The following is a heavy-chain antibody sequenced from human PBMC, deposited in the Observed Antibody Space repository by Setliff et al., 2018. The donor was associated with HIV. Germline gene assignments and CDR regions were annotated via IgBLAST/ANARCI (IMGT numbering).Heavy chain of an antibody. D-gene: IGHD3-16*01. V-gene: IGHV4-4*08. CDR3: AKRTFGSGRLDP. Sequence: SETLSLTCTVSGGSISTYFWTWIRQPPGKGLEWIGYIYTSGSTNYNPSLKSRATISVDTSKNQFSLKLSSVTAADTAVYYCAKRTFGSGRLDPWGQGTLVTVSS. J-gene: IGHJ5*02. CDR1: GGSISTYF. CDR2: IYTSGST.